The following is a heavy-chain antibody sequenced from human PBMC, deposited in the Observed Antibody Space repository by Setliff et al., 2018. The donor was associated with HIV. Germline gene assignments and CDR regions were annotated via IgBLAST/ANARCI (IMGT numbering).Heavy chain of an antibody. CDR2: IYHSGST. CDR1: GYSISSGYY. Sequence: SVTLSLTCAVSGYSISSGYYWGWIRQPPGKGLEWIGSIYHSGSTYYNPSLKSRVTISVDTSKNQFSLKLSSVTAADTAVYYCARRRDFDYWGQGTLVTVSS. J-gene: IGHJ4*02. V-gene: IGHV4-38-2*01. CDR3: ARRRDFDY.